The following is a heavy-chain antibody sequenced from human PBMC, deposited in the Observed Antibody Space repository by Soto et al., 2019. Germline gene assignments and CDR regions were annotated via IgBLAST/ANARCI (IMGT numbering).Heavy chain of an antibody. Sequence: GGSLRLSCAASGFTFSSYAMSWVRQAPGKGLEWVSAISGSGGSTYYADSVKGRFTISRDNSKNTLYLQMNSLRAEDTAVYYCAIRSYYYDSSGYLPFDYWGQGTLVTVSS. J-gene: IGHJ4*02. CDR1: GFTFSSYA. D-gene: IGHD3-22*01. CDR3: AIRSYYYDSSGYLPFDY. CDR2: ISGSGGST. V-gene: IGHV3-23*01.